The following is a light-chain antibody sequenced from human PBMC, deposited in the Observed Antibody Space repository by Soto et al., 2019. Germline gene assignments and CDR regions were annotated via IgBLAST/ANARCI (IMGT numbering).Light chain of an antibody. J-gene: IGLJ1*01. V-gene: IGLV2-14*03. CDR2: EVN. CDR1: SSDIGAYDY. CDR3: FSFTTSWNHV. Sequence: QSVLTQPASVSGSPGQSITISCTGTSSDIGAYDYVSWFQQYPGKAPKLIISEVNNRPSGVSNRFSGSKSGNAASLTISGLQADDEAEYFCFSFTTSWNHVFGTGTKLTVL.